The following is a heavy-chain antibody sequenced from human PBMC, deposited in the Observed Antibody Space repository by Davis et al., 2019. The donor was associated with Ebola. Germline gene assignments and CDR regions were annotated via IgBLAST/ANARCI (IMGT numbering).Heavy chain of an antibody. CDR1: GGSFSGYY. D-gene: IGHD3-10*01. J-gene: IGHJ6*02. CDR2: INHSGST. Sequence: SETLSLTCAVYGGSFSGYYWSWIRQPPGKGLEWNGEINHSGSTNYNPSLKSRVTISVDTSKNQFSLKLSPVTAADTAVYYCARGGVRVRYYYYGMDVWGQGTTVTVSS. V-gene: IGHV4-34*01. CDR3: ARGGVRVRYYYYGMDV.